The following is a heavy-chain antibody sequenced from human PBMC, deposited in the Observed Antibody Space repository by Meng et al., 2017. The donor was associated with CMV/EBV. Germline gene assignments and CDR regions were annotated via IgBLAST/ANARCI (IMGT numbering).Heavy chain of an antibody. CDR2: INHSGST. J-gene: IGHJ5*02. CDR3: ARGVGGWFDP. Sequence: QVHLQPWGAGLCKPSETLSLTCAVYGGSFSGYYWSWIRQPPGKGLEWIGEINHSGSTNYNPSLKSRVTISVDTSKNQFSLKLSSVTAADTAVYYCARGVGGWFDPWGQGTLVTVSS. CDR1: GGSFSGYY. D-gene: IGHD1-26*01. V-gene: IGHV4-34*01.